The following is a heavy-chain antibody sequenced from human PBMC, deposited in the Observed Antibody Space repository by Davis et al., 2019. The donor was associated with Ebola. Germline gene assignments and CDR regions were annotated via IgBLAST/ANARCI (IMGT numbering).Heavy chain of an antibody. J-gene: IGHJ2*01. D-gene: IGHD3-22*01. V-gene: IGHV3-49*02. CDR1: GFRFSSYS. Sequence: GESLKISCAASGFRFSSYSMSWVRQAPGKGLEWVGFIRSKAYGGTTEYASSVKGRFTISRDDSKNSLYLQMNSLKTEDTAVYYCARAAGSYYYDSRGYYTGWYFDLWGRGTLVTVSS. CDR3: ARAAGSYYYDSRGYYTGWYFDL. CDR2: IRSKAYGGTT.